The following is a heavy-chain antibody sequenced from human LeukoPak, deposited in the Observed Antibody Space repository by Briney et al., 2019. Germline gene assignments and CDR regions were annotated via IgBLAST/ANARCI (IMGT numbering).Heavy chain of an antibody. V-gene: IGHV3-23*01. CDR1: GFTFSSYA. CDR2: ISSSGNT. Sequence: PGGSLRLSCAASGFTFSSYAMYWVRQAPGKGLDWVSSISSSGNTYYADSVKGRFTISRDNSKNMLYLQMNSLRAEDTAVYYCVKGRISEDGLDFWGQGTLVTVSS. D-gene: IGHD6-13*01. CDR3: VKGRISEDGLDF. J-gene: IGHJ4*02.